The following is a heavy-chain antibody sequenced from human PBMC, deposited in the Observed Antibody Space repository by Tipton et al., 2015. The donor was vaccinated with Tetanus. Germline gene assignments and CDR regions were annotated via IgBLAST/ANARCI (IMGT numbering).Heavy chain of an antibody. D-gene: IGHD6-19*01. V-gene: IGHV4-34*01. CDR3: ARGRGAVAGAEFDY. CDR2: INHSGST. J-gene: IGHJ4*02. Sequence: TLSLTCAVYGGSFSGYYWSWIRQPPGKGLEWIGEINHSGSTNYNPSLKSRVTISVDTSKTQFSLKLSSVTAADTAVYYCARGRGAVAGAEFDYWGQGTLVTVSS. CDR1: GGSFSGYY.